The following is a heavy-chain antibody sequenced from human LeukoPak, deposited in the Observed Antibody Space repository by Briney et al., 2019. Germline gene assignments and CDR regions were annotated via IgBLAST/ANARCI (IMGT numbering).Heavy chain of an antibody. Sequence: ASVKVSCKASGYTFTSYAMNWVRQAPGQGLEWMGWINTNTGNPTYAQGFTGRFVFSLDTSVSTAYLQISSLKAEDTAVYYCARAHDSSGYYLTYYYYYMDVWGKGTTVTVSS. CDR2: INTNTGNP. J-gene: IGHJ6*03. D-gene: IGHD3-22*01. V-gene: IGHV7-4-1*02. CDR1: GYTFTSYA. CDR3: ARAHDSSGYYLTYYYYYMDV.